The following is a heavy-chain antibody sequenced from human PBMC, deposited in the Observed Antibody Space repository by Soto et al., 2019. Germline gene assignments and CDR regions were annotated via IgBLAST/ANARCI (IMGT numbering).Heavy chain of an antibody. CDR1: GYTFTSYG. V-gene: IGHV1-18*01. CDR2: ISAYNGNT. CDR3: AGGYCSGGSCYSFAP. J-gene: IGHJ5*02. D-gene: IGHD2-15*01. Sequence: ASVKVSCTASGYTFTSYGISWVRQAPGQGLEWMGWISAYNGNTNYAQKLQGRVTMTTDTSTSTAYMELRSLRSDDTAVYYCAGGYCSGGSCYSFAPWAQGTLVPVSS.